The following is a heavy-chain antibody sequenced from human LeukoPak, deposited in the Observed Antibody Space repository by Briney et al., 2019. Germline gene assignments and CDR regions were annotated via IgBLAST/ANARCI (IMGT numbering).Heavy chain of an antibody. CDR2: ISGSGGST. CDR1: GFTFSSYG. Sequence: GGTLRLSCAASGFTFSSYGMSWVRQAPGKGLEWVSAISGSGGSTYYADSVKGRFTISRDNSKNTLYLQMNSLRAEDTAVYYCAKVLNSGYDMFDYWGQGTLVTVSS. V-gene: IGHV3-23*01. J-gene: IGHJ4*02. D-gene: IGHD5-12*01. CDR3: AKVLNSGYDMFDY.